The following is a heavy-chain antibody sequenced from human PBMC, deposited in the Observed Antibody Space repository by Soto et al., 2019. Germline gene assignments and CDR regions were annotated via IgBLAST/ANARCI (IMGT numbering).Heavy chain of an antibody. D-gene: IGHD1-7*01. V-gene: IGHV1-69*01. CDR2: IIPIFGTT. Sequence: QVQLVQSGAEVKKPGSSVKVSCKASGGTFSSNAISWVRQAPGQGLEWMGGIIPIFGTTNYAQNFQGRVTITADESTSTAYMELSSLRSEDTAVYYCAGDELELCGDIAYWGQGTLVTVSS. CDR1: GGTFSSNA. CDR3: AGDELELCGDIAY. J-gene: IGHJ4*02.